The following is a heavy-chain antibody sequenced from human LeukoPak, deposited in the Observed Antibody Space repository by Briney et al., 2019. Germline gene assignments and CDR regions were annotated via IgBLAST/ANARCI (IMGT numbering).Heavy chain of an antibody. CDR1: GFTFSSRW. V-gene: IGHV3-74*01. J-gene: IGHJ5*02. D-gene: IGHD5-24*01. CDR2: INGDASSI. CDR3: VRADGSWFDP. Sequence: GGSLRLSCAAAGFTFSSRWMHWVRQAPGKGLVWVSRINGDASSISYADSVKGRFTISRDNVKNTLYLQMNSLRVEDTAVYYCVRADGSWFDPWGQGTLVTVSS.